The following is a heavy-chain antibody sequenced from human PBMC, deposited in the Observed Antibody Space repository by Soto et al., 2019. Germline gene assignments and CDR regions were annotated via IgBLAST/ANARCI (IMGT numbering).Heavy chain of an antibody. CDR1: GFTFRSYS. D-gene: IGHD6-13*01. Sequence: PGGSLRLSCVASGFTFRSYSMNWVRQAPGKGLEWVSSISGSSSSIYYADSVKGRFTISRDNAKNSLYLQMNSLRAEDTAVFYCVSARGSSWYFDYWGQGALVTLSS. CDR2: ISGSSSSI. J-gene: IGHJ4*02. CDR3: VSARGSSWYFDY. V-gene: IGHV3-21*01.